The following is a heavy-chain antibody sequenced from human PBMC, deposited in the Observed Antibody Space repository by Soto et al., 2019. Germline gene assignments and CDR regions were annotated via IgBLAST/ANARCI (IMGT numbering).Heavy chain of an antibody. J-gene: IGHJ4*02. D-gene: IGHD3-16*01. Sequence: ASVKVSCKASGYTFTSYGISWARQAPGQGLEWMGWISAYNGNTNYAQKLQGRVTMTTDTSTSTAYMELRSLRSDDTAVYYWAIGGRGDVIWGNIFDYWGQGTLVTVSS. V-gene: IGHV1-18*01. CDR3: AIGGRGDVIWGNIFDY. CDR1: GYTFTSYG. CDR2: ISAYNGNT.